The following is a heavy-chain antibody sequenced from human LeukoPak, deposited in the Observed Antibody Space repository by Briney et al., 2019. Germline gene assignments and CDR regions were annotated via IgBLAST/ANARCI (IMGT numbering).Heavy chain of an antibody. CDR2: FSHRGGS. J-gene: IGHJ5*02. CDR3: ARSFGQQLVSGLNWFDP. D-gene: IGHD6-13*01. V-gene: IGHV4-38-2*02. CDR1: GYSLSSGFF. Sequence: SETLSLTCTVSGYSLSSGFFCDWIRQSPGKGLEWIGSFSHRGGSYHNPSLKSRVTISVDTSKNQFSLKLLSVTAADTAVYYCARSFGQQLVSGLNWFDPWGQGTLVTVSS.